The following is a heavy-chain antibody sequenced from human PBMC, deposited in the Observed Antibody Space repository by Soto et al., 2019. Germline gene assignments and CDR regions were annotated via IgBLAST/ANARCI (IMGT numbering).Heavy chain of an antibody. CDR1: GFTFSTYA. V-gene: IGHV3-23*01. CDR3: ASQGGASDFNSYYYYAMDV. Sequence: GGSLRLSCAVTGFTFSTYAMSWVRQAPGEGLEWVSAISGTGGSIYYADSVRGRFTISRDNSKNTLYLQMNSLRADDTAVYYCASQGGASDFNSYYYYAMDVWGLGTTVTVSS. CDR2: ISGTGGSI. J-gene: IGHJ6*02. D-gene: IGHD2-2*01.